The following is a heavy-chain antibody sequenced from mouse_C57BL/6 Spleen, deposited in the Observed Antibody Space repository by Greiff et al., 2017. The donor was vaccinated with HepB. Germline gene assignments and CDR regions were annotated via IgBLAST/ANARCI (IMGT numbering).Heavy chain of an antibody. Sequence: QVQLKQPGAELVKPGASVKLSCKASGYTFTSYWMQWVKQRPGQGLEWIGEIDPSDSYTNYNQKFKGKATLTVDTSSSTAYMQLSSLTSEDSAVYYCARLGLYYYGSSYGAMDYWGQGTSVTVSS. J-gene: IGHJ4*01. D-gene: IGHD1-1*01. CDR1: GYTFTSYW. CDR2: IDPSDSYT. CDR3: ARLGLYYYGSSYGAMDY. V-gene: IGHV1-50*01.